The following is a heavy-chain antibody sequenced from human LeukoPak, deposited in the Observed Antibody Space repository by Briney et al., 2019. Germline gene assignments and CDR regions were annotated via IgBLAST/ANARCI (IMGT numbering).Heavy chain of an antibody. CDR2: ISSSGSTI. CDR3: ARDRAAVYGGNSGTFDY. Sequence: GGSLRLSCATSGFTFSSYEMNWVRQAPGKGLEWVSYISSSGSTIYYADSVKGRFTISRDNAKNSLYLQMNSLRAEDTAVYYCARDRAAVYGGNSGTFDYWGQGTLVTVSS. CDR1: GFTFSSYE. V-gene: IGHV3-48*03. J-gene: IGHJ4*02. D-gene: IGHD4-23*01.